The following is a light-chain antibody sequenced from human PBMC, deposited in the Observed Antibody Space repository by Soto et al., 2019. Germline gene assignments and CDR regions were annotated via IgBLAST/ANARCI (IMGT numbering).Light chain of an antibody. CDR3: QKYNSAPRLT. CDR2: AAS. V-gene: IGKV1-27*01. CDR1: QGISNY. J-gene: IGKJ4*01. Sequence: DIQMTQSPSSLSASVGDRVTITCRASQGISNYLAWYQQKQGKVPKLLIYAASTLQSGVPSRFSGSGSGTDFTLTISSLQPEDVATYYCQKYNSAPRLTFGGGTKVEIK.